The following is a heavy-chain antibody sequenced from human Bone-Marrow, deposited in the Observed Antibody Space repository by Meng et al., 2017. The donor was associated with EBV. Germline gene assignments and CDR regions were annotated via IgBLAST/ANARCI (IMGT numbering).Heavy chain of an antibody. CDR2: IHHVGST. J-gene: IGHJ4*02. Sequence: QLKESAPGRRMPSRTRALTCADSGGSISSSTWVRWVRQSPGEGLEWIGEIHHVGSTNYNPSLKSRVTISIDKSKKQFSLKLSSVTAADTAVYYCARRDYYDDTGYFDYWGQGTLVTVSS. V-gene: IGHV4-4*02. D-gene: IGHD3-16*01. CDR1: GGSISSSTW. CDR3: ARRDYYDDTGYFDY.